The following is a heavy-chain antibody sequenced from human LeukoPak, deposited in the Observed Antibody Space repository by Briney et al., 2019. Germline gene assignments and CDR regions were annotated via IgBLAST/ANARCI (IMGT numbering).Heavy chain of an antibody. J-gene: IGHJ6*04. CDR1: GGSVSSYY. CDR2: VYTSGGI. CDR3: AGLYV. Sequence: SETLSLTCSVSGGSVSSYYWSWIRQTAGKGLEWIGRVYTSGGITYNPSFTSRVAMSVDTSKNQLSLTLRSVTAADTAVYYCAGLYVWGKGTTVTVSS. V-gene: IGHV4-4*07. D-gene: IGHD3-16*01.